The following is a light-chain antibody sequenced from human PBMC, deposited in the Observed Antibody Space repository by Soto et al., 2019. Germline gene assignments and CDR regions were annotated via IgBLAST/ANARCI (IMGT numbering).Light chain of an antibody. CDR3: SSYTNTDTVV. CDR1: SSDVANYNH. CDR2: NVD. J-gene: IGLJ2*01. V-gene: IGLV2-14*03. Sequence: QSVLTQVVSVSGSPGQSITISCTGTSSDVANYNHVSWYQQHPGKAPKLVIYNVDYRPSGVSNRFSGSKSGNTASLTISGLQAEDEAYYYCSSYTNTDTVVFGGGTKLPS.